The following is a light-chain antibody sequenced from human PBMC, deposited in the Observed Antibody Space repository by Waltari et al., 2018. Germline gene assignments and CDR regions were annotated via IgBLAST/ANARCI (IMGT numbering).Light chain of an antibody. V-gene: IGKV4-1*01. CDR1: QPILYSSNNRNY. J-gene: IGKJ5*01. CDR3: QQYYSNPIT. CDR2: RAS. Sequence: DIVMTQSPDSLAVSLGERATINCKSSQPILYSSNNRNYLAWYQQKPGQPPRLLIYRASTRESGVPDRFSGSGSGTHFTLTISSLQAEDGAVYYCQQYYSNPITFGQGTRLEIK.